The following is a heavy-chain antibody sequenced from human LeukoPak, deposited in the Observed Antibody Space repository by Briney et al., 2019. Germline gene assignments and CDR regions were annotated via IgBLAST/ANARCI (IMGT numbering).Heavy chain of an antibody. Sequence: GGSPRLSCEGSGFTFDDYALHWVRQAPGKGLEWVSGISWNSGSIDYADSVQGRFTISRDNAKNSLYLQMNSLRPEDTAFYYCAKDSASSGWFGGAFDIWGQGTMVTVSS. J-gene: IGHJ3*02. V-gene: IGHV3-9*01. CDR1: GFTFDDYA. D-gene: IGHD6-19*01. CDR2: ISWNSGSI. CDR3: AKDSASSGWFGGAFDI.